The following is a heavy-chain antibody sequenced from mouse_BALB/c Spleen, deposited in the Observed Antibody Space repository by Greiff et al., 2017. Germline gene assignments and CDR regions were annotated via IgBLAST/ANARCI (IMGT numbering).Heavy chain of an antibody. J-gene: IGHJ2*01. D-gene: IGHD1-1*01. V-gene: IGHV14-3*02. CDR3: TRYYGDY. CDR1: GFNIKDTY. Sequence: EVQLQQSGAELVKPGASVKLSCTASGFNIKDTYMHWVKQRPEQGLEWIGRIDPANGNTKYDPKFKGKATLTADKSSSTAYMELRSLTSEDSAVYYCTRYYGDYWGQGTTLTVSS. CDR2: IDPANGNT.